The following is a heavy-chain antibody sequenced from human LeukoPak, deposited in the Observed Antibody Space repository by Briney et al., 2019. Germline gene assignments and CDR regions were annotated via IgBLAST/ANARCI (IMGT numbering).Heavy chain of an antibody. Sequence: GGSLKLSCAASGFTFSSYAMHWVRQAPGKGLEWVTIISYDGSNKYYADSVKGRFTISRDNSKNTLYLQMNSLRTEDTAVYYCARGDKQLVFNRNKGGFDPWGQGTLVTVSS. CDR2: ISYDGSNK. CDR3: ARGDKQLVFNRNKGGFDP. V-gene: IGHV3-30*04. CDR1: GFTFSSYA. J-gene: IGHJ5*02. D-gene: IGHD6-13*01.